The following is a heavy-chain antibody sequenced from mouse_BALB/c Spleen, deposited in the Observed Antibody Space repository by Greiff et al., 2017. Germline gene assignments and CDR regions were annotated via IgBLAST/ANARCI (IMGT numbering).Heavy chain of an antibody. CDR3: ARDYDGYYYAMDY. J-gene: IGHJ4*01. V-gene: IGHV5-6*03. CDR2: ISSGGSYT. D-gene: IGHD2-4*01. Sequence: EVMLVESGGGLVKPGGSLKLSCAASGFTFSSYGMSWVRQTPDKRLEWVATISSGGSYTYYPDSVKGRFTISRDNAKNTLYLQMSSLKSEDTAMYYCARDYDGYYYAMDYWGQGTSVTVSS. CDR1: GFTFSSYG.